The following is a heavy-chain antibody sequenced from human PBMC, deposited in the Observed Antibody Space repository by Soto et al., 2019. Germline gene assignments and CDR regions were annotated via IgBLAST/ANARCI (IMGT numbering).Heavy chain of an antibody. CDR2: IWNDGTSR. J-gene: IGHJ4*02. D-gene: IGHD5-12*01. CDR3: ARPDIVAAIGGALDC. CDR1: GFTFSNYG. V-gene: IGHV3-33*01. Sequence: QVQLVESGGGVVQPGRSLRLSCEASGFTFSNYGMHWVRQAPGKGLEWVAVIWNDGTSRYYADSMKGRFTISRDNSKNTLFLQMNNLRAEDTAVYYCARPDIVAAIGGALDCWGQGTLVTVSS.